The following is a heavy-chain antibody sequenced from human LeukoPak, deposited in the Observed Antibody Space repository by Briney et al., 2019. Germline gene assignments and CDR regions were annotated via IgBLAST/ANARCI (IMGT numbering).Heavy chain of an antibody. CDR1: GFTFSSYA. CDR2: ISSNGGST. V-gene: IGHV3-64*01. D-gene: IGHD6-19*01. Sequence: GGSLRLSCAASGFTFSSYAMHWVRQAPGKGLEYVSAISSNGGSTYYANSVKGRFTISRDNSKNTLYLQMGSLRAEDMAVYYCARWGEWQWLLRGWFDPWGQGTLVTVSS. CDR3: ARWGEWQWLLRGWFDP. J-gene: IGHJ5*02.